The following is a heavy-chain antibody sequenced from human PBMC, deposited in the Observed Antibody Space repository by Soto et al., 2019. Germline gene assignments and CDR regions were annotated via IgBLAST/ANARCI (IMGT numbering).Heavy chain of an antibody. D-gene: IGHD6-13*01. V-gene: IGHV4-59*01. CDR2: IYYSGST. J-gene: IGHJ5*02. Sequence: PSETLSLTCTVSGGSISSYYWSWIRQPPGKGLEWIGYIYYSGSTNYNPSLKSRVTISVDTSKNQFSLKLSSVTAADTAVYYCARIIGSSWYFNWFDPWGQGTLVTVSS. CDR3: ARIIGSSWYFNWFDP. CDR1: GGSISSYY.